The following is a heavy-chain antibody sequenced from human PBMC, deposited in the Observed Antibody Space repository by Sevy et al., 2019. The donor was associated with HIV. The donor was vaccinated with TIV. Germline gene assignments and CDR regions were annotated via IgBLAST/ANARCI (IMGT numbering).Heavy chain of an antibody. Sequence: GGSLRLSCAASGFTFSSYAMNWVRQAPGKGLEWVSAISGRGGSTYYADSVEGRFTMSRDISKNTLYLQMNSLRAEDMAVYYCAKAPPGHCSSSSCPRAYYYYGMDVWGQGTTVTVSS. V-gene: IGHV3-23*01. CDR2: ISGRGGST. CDR1: GFTFSSYA. CDR3: AKAPPGHCSSSSCPRAYYYYGMDV. D-gene: IGHD2-15*01. J-gene: IGHJ6*02.